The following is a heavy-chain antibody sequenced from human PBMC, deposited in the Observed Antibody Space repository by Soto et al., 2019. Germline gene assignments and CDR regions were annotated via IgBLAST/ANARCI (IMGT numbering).Heavy chain of an antibody. CDR3: VSTGGYSSWFDF. CDR1: GFDFSDYY. D-gene: IGHD5-18*01. Sequence: QVQLVESGGALVKPGGSLRLSCAASGFDFSDYYMTWIRQAPGQGLEWLSSISSRGTSISYADSVQGRFTISRDNIENSLFLHMNSLGGEETAVYYCVSTGGYSSWFDFWGQGNLVTVSS. J-gene: IGHJ4*02. CDR2: ISSRGTSI. V-gene: IGHV3-11*01.